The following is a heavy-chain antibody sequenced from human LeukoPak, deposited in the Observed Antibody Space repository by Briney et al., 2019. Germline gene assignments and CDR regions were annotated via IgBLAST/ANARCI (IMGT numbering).Heavy chain of an antibody. V-gene: IGHV3-23*01. J-gene: IGHJ3*01. Sequence: GGSLRLSCAASGFTFSTYAMNWVRQAPGKGLEWVSVIRGDGGNAYYADSVKGRFTISRDNSRNTLYLQMNSLRAEDTAVYYCAKGIRTSCSNDAFDVWGQGTMVTASS. CDR2: IRGDGGNA. D-gene: IGHD2-2*01. CDR1: GFTFSTYA. CDR3: AKGIRTSCSNDAFDV.